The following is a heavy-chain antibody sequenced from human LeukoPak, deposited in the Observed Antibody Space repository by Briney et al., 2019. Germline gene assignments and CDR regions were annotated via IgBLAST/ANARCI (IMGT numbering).Heavy chain of an antibody. V-gene: IGHV3-48*01. CDR2: ISSSTGII. Sequence: GGSLRLSCAASGFTFSSYSMNWVRQAPGKGLEWVSQISSSTGIIYYADSVKGRFTISRDNAKNSLNLQMNSLRAEDTAVYYCARAYSYGNDYWGQGTLVTVSS. D-gene: IGHD5-18*01. CDR3: ARAYSYGNDY. CDR1: GFTFSSYS. J-gene: IGHJ4*02.